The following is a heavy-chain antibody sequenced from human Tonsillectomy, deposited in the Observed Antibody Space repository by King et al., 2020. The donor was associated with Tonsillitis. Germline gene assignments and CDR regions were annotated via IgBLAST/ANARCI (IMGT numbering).Heavy chain of an antibody. CDR3: ARRGIINYGMDV. V-gene: IGHV1-69*01. D-gene: IGHD2-15*01. CDR1: GGTFNNYG. Sequence: VQLVESGAGVKKPGSSLKVSCKASGGTFNNYGISWVRQAPGQGLEWMGGIIPIFGATNYAQKFQGRVTITADESTRTAYMELSSLRSDATAVYYCARRGIINYGMDVWGQGTTVIVSS. J-gene: IGHJ6*02. CDR2: IIPIFGAT.